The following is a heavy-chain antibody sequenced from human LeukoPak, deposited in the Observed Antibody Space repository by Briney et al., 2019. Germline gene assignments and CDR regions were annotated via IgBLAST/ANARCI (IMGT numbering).Heavy chain of an antibody. CDR1: GASISNDY. Sequence: SETLSLTCTVSGASISNDYWSWIRQPPGKRLEFIGYIHYSGTAKYNSSLENRVTFSVDTSKNQFSLKVTSVTAADTAVYYCARYSRSGDFVFNSWGQGTLVTVSS. CDR3: ARYSRSGDFVFNS. D-gene: IGHD4-17*01. J-gene: IGHJ4*02. CDR2: IHYSGTA. V-gene: IGHV4-59*08.